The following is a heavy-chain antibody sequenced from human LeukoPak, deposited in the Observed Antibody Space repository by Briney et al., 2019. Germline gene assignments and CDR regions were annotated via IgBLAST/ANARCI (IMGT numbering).Heavy chain of an antibody. CDR3: ARTYYDSSDIYAFDI. J-gene: IGHJ3*02. CDR1: GGSISSSSYY. Sequence: SETLSLTCTVSGGSISSSSYYWGWIRQPPGKGLEWIGSTHYSGNIYYNPSLKSRVTISVDTSKNQFSLKLSSVTAADTAVYYCARTYYDSSDIYAFDIWGQGTMVTVSS. CDR2: THYSGNI. D-gene: IGHD3-22*01. V-gene: IGHV4-39*01.